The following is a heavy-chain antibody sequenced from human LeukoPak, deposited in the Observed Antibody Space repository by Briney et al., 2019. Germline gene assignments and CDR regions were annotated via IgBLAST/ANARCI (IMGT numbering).Heavy chain of an antibody. CDR1: GGSISSYY. Sequence: PSETLSLTCTVSGGSISSYYWSWIRQPPGKGLEWIGYIYNSGSTNYTPPLKSRVTISIGTSKNQFSPKLSSVTAADTAVYYCARAGGAISFIDSWGQGTLVTVSS. CDR2: IYNSGST. D-gene: IGHD3-16*02. CDR3: ARAGGAISFIDS. J-gene: IGHJ5*01. V-gene: IGHV4-59*01.